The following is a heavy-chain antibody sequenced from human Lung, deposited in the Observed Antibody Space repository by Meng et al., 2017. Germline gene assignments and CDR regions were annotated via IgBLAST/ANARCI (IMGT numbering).Heavy chain of an antibody. CDR2: INPKSGDT. V-gene: IGHV1-2*06. CDR1: GYNFPDYY. D-gene: IGHD6-25*01. J-gene: IGHJ4*02. Sequence: QGAVVASWDEVKKPGAPVKVSCKPSGYNFPDYYLHWVRRAPGQGLEWMGRINPKSGDTHYAQKFQARVTMTGDTSISTAYMELSGLRSDDTAMYYCARDEDISAAGKLFGDYWGQGTLVTVSS. CDR3: ARDEDISAAGKLFGDY.